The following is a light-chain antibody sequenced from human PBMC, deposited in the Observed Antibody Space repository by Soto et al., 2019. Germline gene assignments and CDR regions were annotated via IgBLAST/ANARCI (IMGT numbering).Light chain of an antibody. CDR3: QHYSSSPS. V-gene: IGKV3-15*01. Sequence: EKVMTQSPATLSVSPGERATLSCRASQSVSTNLAWYQQKPGQVPSLLIYGASTRASGIPARLSGSGSGTDFPPTIGSMHSEYSAFYYCQHYSSSPSFGQGTRLEI. J-gene: IGKJ5*01. CDR2: GAS. CDR1: QSVSTN.